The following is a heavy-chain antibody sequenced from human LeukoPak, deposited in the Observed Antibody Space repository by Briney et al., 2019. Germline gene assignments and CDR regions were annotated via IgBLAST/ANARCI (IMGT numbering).Heavy chain of an antibody. CDR3: ARVPGYSYGLSGVLGY. J-gene: IGHJ4*02. Sequence: SETLSLTCTVSGGSISSGGYYWSWIRQHPGKGLEWIGYIYYSGSTYYNPSLKSRVTISVDTSKNQFSLKLSSVTAADTAVYYCARVPGYSYGLSGVLGYWGQGTLVTVSS. V-gene: IGHV4-31*03. CDR1: GGSISSGGYY. CDR2: IYYSGST. D-gene: IGHD5-18*01.